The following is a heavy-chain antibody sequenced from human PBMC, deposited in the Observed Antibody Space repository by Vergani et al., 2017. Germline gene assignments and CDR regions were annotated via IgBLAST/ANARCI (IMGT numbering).Heavy chain of an antibody. CDR1: GGSFSGYY. CDR3: ARAFGKTGSFDY. V-gene: IGHV4-34*01. Sequence: QVQLQQWGAGLLKPSETLSLTCAVYGGSFSGYYWSWIRQPPGKGLEWIGEINHSGSTNYNPSLKSRVTISVDTSKNQFSLKLSSVTAADTAVYYCARAFGKTGSFDYWGQGTLVTVSS. J-gene: IGHJ4*02. D-gene: IGHD3-10*01. CDR2: INHSGST.